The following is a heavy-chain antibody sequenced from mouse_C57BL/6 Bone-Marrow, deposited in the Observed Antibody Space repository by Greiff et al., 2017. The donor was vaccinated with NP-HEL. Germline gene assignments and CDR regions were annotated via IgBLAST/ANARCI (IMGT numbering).Heavy chain of an antibody. V-gene: IGHV1-82*01. Sequence: VKLMESGPELVKPGASVKISCKASGYAFSSSWMNWVKQRPGKGLEWIGRIYPGDGDTNYNGKFKGKATLTADKSSSTAYMQLSSLTSEDSAVYSCARRTGPDYWGQGTTLTVSS. CDR3: ARRTGPDY. D-gene: IGHD4-1*01. CDR2: IYPGDGDT. CDR1: GYAFSSSW. J-gene: IGHJ2*01.